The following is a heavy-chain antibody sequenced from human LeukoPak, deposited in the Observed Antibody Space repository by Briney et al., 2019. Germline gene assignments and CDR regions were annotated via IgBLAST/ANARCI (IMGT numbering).Heavy chain of an antibody. D-gene: IGHD3-16*02. CDR2: IYYSGST. V-gene: IGHV4-59*12. Sequence: SETLSLTCSVSGGSISSYYWSWIRQPPGKGLEWIGYIYYSGSTNYNPSLKSRVTIPVDTSKNQFSLKLSSVTAADTAVYYCARAVYMITFGGVIVTPAFDYWGQGTLVTVSS. CDR3: ARAVYMITFGGVIVTPAFDY. CDR1: GGSISSYY. J-gene: IGHJ4*02.